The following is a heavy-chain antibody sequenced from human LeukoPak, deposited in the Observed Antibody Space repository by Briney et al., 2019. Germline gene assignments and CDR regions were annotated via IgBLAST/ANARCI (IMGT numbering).Heavy chain of an antibody. CDR3: ARDQVTSGGGLDY. Sequence: GGSLRLSCAASGFTVSSNYMTWVRQAPEKGLEWVSVIYTGGITHYADSVAGRFTISRDISKNTLYLQMNNLRVEDTAVYYCARDQVTSGGGLDYWGQGTLVTVSS. J-gene: IGHJ4*02. D-gene: IGHD2-21*02. CDR1: GFTVSSNY. V-gene: IGHV3-53*01. CDR2: IYTGGIT.